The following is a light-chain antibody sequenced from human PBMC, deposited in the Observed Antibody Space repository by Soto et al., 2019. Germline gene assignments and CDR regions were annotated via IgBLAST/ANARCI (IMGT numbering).Light chain of an antibody. Sequence: QSVLTQPHSASGSPGQSVTISCTGTSSDVGGYNYVSWYQQHPGKAPKLMIYDVSKRPSGVPDRFSGSKSGNTASLTVSGLQAEDEADYYCSSYAGSNGVVFGGGTKLTVL. CDR1: SSDVGGYNY. CDR2: DVS. J-gene: IGLJ2*01. V-gene: IGLV2-8*01. CDR3: SSYAGSNGVV.